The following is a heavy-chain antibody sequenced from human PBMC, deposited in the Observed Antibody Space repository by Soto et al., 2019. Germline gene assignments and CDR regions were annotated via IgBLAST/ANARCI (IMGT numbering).Heavy chain of an antibody. CDR2: IIPIFGTA. J-gene: IGHJ5*02. CDR1: GGTFSSYA. V-gene: IGHV1-69*13. CDR3: AIPGCTNGVCYSAWFDP. D-gene: IGHD2-8*01. Sequence: SVKVSCKASGGTFSSYAISWVRQAPGQGLEWMGGIIPIFGTANYAQKFQGRVTITADESTSTAYMELSSLRSEDTAVYYCAIPGCTNGVCYSAWFDPWGQGTLVTVSS.